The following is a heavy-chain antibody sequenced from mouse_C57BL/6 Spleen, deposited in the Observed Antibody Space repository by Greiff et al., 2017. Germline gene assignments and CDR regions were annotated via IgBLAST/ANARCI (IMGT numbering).Heavy chain of an antibody. V-gene: IGHV1-55*01. D-gene: IGHD1-1*01. CDR2: FYPGSGST. Sequence: QVQLQQPGAELVKPGASVKMSCKASGYTFTSYWITWMKQRPGQGLEWIGDFYPGSGSTNYNEKFKSKATLTVDTSSSTAYMQLSSQTSEASAVYYCARKSYGGSAGAVDYWGQGTSVAVSS. CDR3: ARKSYGGSAGAVDY. CDR1: GYTFTSYW. J-gene: IGHJ4*01.